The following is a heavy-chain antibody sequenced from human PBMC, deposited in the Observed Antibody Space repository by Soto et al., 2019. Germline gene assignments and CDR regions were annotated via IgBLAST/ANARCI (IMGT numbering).Heavy chain of an antibody. CDR1: GGTFSTYI. CDR2: IIPIPDIT. CDR3: ARDRITTRGDAFHL. J-gene: IGHJ3*01. D-gene: IGHD3-3*01. Sequence: QVQLVQSGAEVRKPGSSVKVSCKAPGGTFSTYIISWVRQAPGQGLEWMGRIIPIPDITNYAQKFQGRVTVTADRSTSTAYMELTSLKSEDTAVYYCARDRITTRGDAFHLWGQGTMVTVSS. V-gene: IGHV1-69*08.